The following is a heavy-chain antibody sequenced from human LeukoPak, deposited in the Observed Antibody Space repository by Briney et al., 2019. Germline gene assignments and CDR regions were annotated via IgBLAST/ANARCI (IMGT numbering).Heavy chain of an antibody. V-gene: IGHV3-7*01. CDR1: GFTFSGYW. CDR2: IKQDGGEK. Sequence: GGSLRLSCAASGFTFSGYWMTWVRQAPGKGLEWVANIKQDGGEKYYVDSVKGRFTISRDNAKNSLYLQMNSVRAEDTAVYYCARETYSSSWSAKFYYYYYMDVWAKGPRSPSP. CDR3: ARETYSSSWSAKFYYYYYMDV. D-gene: IGHD6-13*01. J-gene: IGHJ6*03.